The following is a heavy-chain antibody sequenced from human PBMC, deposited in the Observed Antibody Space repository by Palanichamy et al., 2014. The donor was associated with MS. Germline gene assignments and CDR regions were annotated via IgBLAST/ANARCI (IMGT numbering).Heavy chain of an antibody. CDR2: FDPEEGET. Sequence: QVQLVQSGAEVKKPGTSVKVSCKVFGFTLTELSIHWVRQAPGKGLEWMGGFDPEEGETIHAQMFQGRVTMTEDTSTDTAYLELSSLRPEDTAIYYCATDDCSTTTCFAGSSYYGVDVWGQGTTVTVSS. J-gene: IGHJ6*02. CDR1: GFTLTELS. CDR3: ATDDCSTTTCFAGSSYYGVDV. D-gene: IGHD2-2*01. V-gene: IGHV1-24*01.